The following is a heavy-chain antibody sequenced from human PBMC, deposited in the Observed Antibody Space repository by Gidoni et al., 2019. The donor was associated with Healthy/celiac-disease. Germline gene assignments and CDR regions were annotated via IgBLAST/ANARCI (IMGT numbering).Heavy chain of an antibody. CDR1: GFTFRSYA. V-gene: IGHV3-23*01. Sequence: DVQLLESGGGLLLPGGSLPPFCAASGFTFRSYAMSWVRQAPGKGLEWVSAISGSGGSTYYADAVKGRFTISRDNSKNTLYLQMNSLRAEDTAVYYCAKDCRAAAGTEPFDYWGKGTLVTVSS. J-gene: IGHJ4*02. D-gene: IGHD6-13*01. CDR2: ISGSGGST. CDR3: AKDCRAAAGTEPFDY.